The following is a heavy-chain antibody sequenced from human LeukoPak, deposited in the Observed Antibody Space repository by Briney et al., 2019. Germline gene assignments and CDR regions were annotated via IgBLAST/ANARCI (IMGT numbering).Heavy chain of an antibody. V-gene: IGHV1-69*05. CDR2: IIPIFGTA. CDR1: GGTFSSYA. D-gene: IGHD3-3*01. Sequence: ASVKVSCKASGGTFSSYAISWVRQAPGQGLEWMGGIIPIFGTANYAQKFQGRVTITTDESTSTAYMELSSLRSEDTAVYYCASPTIFGVAPYDAFDIWGQGTMVTVSS. J-gene: IGHJ3*02. CDR3: ASPTIFGVAPYDAFDI.